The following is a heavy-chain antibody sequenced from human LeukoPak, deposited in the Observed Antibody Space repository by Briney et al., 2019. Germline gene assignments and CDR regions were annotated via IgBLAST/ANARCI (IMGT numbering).Heavy chain of an antibody. D-gene: IGHD3-10*01. CDR3: ARGYNYGYGMDV. Sequence: ASVKVSCEASGYTFTDHPIYWVRQAPGQRLEWMGWSNAGNGDTKHSPEFQGRVTITSDTSASTGYMELNSLRSEDTAVYYCARGYNYGYGMDVWGQGTTVTISS. CDR2: SNAGNGDT. CDR1: GYTFTDHP. J-gene: IGHJ6*02. V-gene: IGHV1-3*02.